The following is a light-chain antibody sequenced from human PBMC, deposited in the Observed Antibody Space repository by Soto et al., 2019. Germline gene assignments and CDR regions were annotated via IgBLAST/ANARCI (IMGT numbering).Light chain of an antibody. CDR1: PDVNIY. V-gene: IGKV1-27*01. CDR3: QNYDSVPRT. J-gene: IGKJ1*01. Sequence: DIQLTQSPSSLSASVGDRITITCRASPDVNIYLAWYQQKPGKVPELLIYGASILHSGVPSRFSGRGSGTDFTLAIAGLQREDFATYYCQNYDSVPRTFGHGTKVEI. CDR2: GAS.